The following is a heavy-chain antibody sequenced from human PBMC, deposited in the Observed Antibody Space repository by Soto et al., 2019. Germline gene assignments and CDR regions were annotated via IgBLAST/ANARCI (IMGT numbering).Heavy chain of an antibody. CDR1: GFTFSSYS. V-gene: IGHV3-21*01. D-gene: IGHD3-22*01. Sequence: PGGSLRLSCAASGFTFSSYSMNWVRQAPGKGLEWVSSISSSSSYIYYADSVKGRFTISRDNAKNSLYLQMNSLRAEDTAVYYCASPSYYYDSRGYYGYWGQGTLVTVSS. CDR2: ISSSSSYI. CDR3: ASPSYYYDSRGYYGY. J-gene: IGHJ4*02.